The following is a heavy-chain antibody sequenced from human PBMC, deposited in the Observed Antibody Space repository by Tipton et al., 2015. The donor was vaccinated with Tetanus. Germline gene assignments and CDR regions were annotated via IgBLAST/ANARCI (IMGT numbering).Heavy chain of an antibody. J-gene: IGHJ5*02. V-gene: IGHV4-59*01. CDR3: ARVRRGCSGGGCYSSFDP. Sequence: LRLSYTVSGDPMNDFYWSWIRQPPGKGLEWIGHIFYSGNTDYNPSLKSRVTISVDTSRKQFSLRLSSVTAADTAVYYCARVRRGCSGGGCYSSFDPWGQGSLVIVSS. CDR2: IFYSGNT. CDR1: GDPMNDFY. D-gene: IGHD2-15*01.